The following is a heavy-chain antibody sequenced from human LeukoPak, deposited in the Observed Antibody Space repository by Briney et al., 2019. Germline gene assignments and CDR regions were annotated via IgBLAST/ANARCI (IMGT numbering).Heavy chain of an antibody. Sequence: SETLSLTCAVYGGSFSGYYWSWIRQPPGKGLEWIGEINHSGSTNYNPSLKSRVTISVDTSKNQFSLKLSSVTAADTAVYHCAGIPRGVPAAIIFDYWGQGTLVTVSS. CDR3: AGIPRGVPAAIIFDY. J-gene: IGHJ4*02. CDR1: GGSFSGYY. V-gene: IGHV4-34*01. CDR2: INHSGST. D-gene: IGHD2-2*02.